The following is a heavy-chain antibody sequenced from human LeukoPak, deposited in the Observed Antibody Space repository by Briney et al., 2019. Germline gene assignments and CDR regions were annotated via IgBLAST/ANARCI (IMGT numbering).Heavy chain of an antibody. CDR3: ARDRYYYDSSGYYIFDY. CDR1: GGSISSYY. CDR2: IHTSGST. V-gene: IGHV4-4*07. Sequence: PSETLSLTCTFSGGSISSYYWSWIRQPAGKGLEWIGRIHTSGSTNYNPSLKSRVTMSVDTSKNQFSLKLSSVTAVDTAVYYCARDRYYYDSSGYYIFDYWGQGTLVTVSS. D-gene: IGHD3-22*01. J-gene: IGHJ4*02.